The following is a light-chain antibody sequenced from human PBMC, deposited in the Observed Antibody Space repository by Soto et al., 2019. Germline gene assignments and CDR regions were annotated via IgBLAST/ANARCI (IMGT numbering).Light chain of an antibody. V-gene: IGKV3-15*01. Sequence: EIVMTQSPATLSVSPGERATLSFRASQSVSGDLAWYQQKPGQAPRLLIHGASTRAIGFPARFSGSGSGTEFTLTISSLQSEDFALYYCQQYNNWPPTFGQGTKVDI. CDR1: QSVSGD. J-gene: IGKJ1*01. CDR2: GAS. CDR3: QQYNNWPPT.